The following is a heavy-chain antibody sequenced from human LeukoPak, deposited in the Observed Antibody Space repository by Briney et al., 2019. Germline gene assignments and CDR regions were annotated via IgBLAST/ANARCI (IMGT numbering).Heavy chain of an antibody. CDR2: IKQDGSEK. V-gene: IGHV3-7*01. Sequence: GGSLRLSWAASGFTFSNFWMSWVRQAPGKGLEWVANIKQDGSEKYYVESVKGRFTISRDNANNSLYLQMNTLRAEDTAVYYCAKTYYYDSGSYWGQGTLVTVSS. CDR1: GFTFSNFW. CDR3: AKTYYYDSGSY. D-gene: IGHD3-10*01. J-gene: IGHJ4*02.